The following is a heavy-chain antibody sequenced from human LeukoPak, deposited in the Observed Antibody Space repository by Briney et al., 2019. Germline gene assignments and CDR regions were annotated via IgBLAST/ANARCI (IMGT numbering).Heavy chain of an antibody. V-gene: IGHV4-4*02. CDR2: IYHSGST. CDR3: ASSLTTPDYYYYMDV. Sequence: SETLSLTCAVSGGSISSSNWWSWVRQPPGKGLEWIGEIYHSGSTNYNPSLKSRVTISVDKSKNQFSLKLSSVTAADTAVYYCASSLTTPDYYYYMDVWGKGTTVTVSS. J-gene: IGHJ6*03. D-gene: IGHD4-11*01. CDR1: GGSISSSNW.